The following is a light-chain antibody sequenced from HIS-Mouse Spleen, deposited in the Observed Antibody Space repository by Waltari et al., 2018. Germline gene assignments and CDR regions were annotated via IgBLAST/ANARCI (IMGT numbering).Light chain of an antibody. CDR2: KAS. V-gene: IGKV1-5*03. CDR3: QQYNSYSRYT. J-gene: IGKJ2*01. Sequence: DIQMTQSPSTLYASVGDRVTITCRASQSISSWLAWYQQKPGKAPKLLIYKASSLESGVPSRFSGSGSGTEFTLTISSLQPDDFATYYCQQYNSYSRYTFGQGTKLEIK. CDR1: QSISSW.